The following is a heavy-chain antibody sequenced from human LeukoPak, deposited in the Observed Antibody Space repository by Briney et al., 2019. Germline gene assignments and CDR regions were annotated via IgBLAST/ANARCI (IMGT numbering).Heavy chain of an antibody. Sequence: SVKVSRKASGGTFSSYTISWVRQAPGQGLEWMGRIIPILGIANYAQKFQGRVTITADKSTSTAYMELSSLRSEDTAVYYCAREYSSSWYGAGYFDYWGQGTLVTVSS. D-gene: IGHD6-13*01. J-gene: IGHJ4*02. CDR3: AREYSSSWYGAGYFDY. CDR1: GGTFSSYT. CDR2: IIPILGIA. V-gene: IGHV1-69*02.